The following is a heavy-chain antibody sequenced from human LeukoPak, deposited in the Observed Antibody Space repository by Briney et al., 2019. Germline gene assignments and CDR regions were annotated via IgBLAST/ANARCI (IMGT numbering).Heavy chain of an antibody. V-gene: IGHV3-23*01. J-gene: IGHJ4*02. D-gene: IGHD2-2*02. CDR3: VKGCSSTGCYTSEW. Sequence: PGGSLRLSCAASGFAFSSYAMTWVRQAPGKGLEWVSVISGRGDGTHYADSVKGRFSISRDYSKNTMYLQMSSLRAEDTALYYCVKGCSSTGCYTSEWWGQGTLVTVSS. CDR2: ISGRGDGT. CDR1: GFAFSSYA.